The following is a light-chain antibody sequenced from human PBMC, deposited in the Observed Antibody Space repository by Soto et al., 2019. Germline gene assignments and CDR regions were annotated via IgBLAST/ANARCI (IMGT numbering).Light chain of an antibody. CDR2: ANN. CDR3: AAWEDSLKGWV. CDR1: SSNLGSEH. Sequence: QSVLPQPPSSSRAPGQRVSIACSGSSSNLGSEHVKGYQQVPGTAPKRHIYANNQRPSGVPDRFSVSKTGTAASLAIDGLQSADEADYYCAAWEDSLKGWVFGGGTKLTVL. V-gene: IGLV1-44*01. J-gene: IGLJ3*02.